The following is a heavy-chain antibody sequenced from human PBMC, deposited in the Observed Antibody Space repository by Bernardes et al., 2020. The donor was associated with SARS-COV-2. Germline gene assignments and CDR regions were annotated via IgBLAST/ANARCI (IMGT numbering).Heavy chain of an antibody. Sequence: SETLSLTRTVSGGSISSSSYYWGWIRQPPGKGLEWIGSIYYSGNTYYNPSLKSRVTISDTSKNQFSLKLSSVTAADTAVYYCARQGDGYSLIYLESWGQGTLVTVS. CDR3: ARQGDGYSLIYLES. CDR2: IYYSGNT. CDR1: GGSISSSSYY. J-gene: IGHJ4*02. D-gene: IGHD3-3*01. V-gene: IGHV4-39*01.